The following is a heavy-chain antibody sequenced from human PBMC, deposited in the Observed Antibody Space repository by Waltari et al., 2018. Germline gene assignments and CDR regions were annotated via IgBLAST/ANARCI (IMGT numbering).Heavy chain of an antibody. J-gene: IGHJ4*02. D-gene: IGHD6-19*01. Sequence: QVQLVESGGGVVQPGRSLRLSCAASGFTFSSYAMHWVRQAPGKGLEWVAVISYEGSNKYYADSVKGRFTISRDNSKNTLYLQMNSLRAEDTAVYYCARDGFIAVAVYYFDYWGQGTLVTVSS. CDR1: GFTFSSYA. CDR3: ARDGFIAVAVYYFDY. V-gene: IGHV3-30-3*01. CDR2: ISYEGSNK.